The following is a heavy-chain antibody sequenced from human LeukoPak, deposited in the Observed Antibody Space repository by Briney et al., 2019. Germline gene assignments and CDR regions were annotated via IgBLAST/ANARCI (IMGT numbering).Heavy chain of an antibody. CDR3: ARSLRVAVAASY. J-gene: IGHJ4*02. CDR1: GFTSSSYW. D-gene: IGHD6-19*01. Sequence: PGGPLRLSCVASGFTSSSYWMSWVRQAPGKGLEWVANIKQDGSEKYYVDSLKGRFTISRDNAKNSLYLQMNSLTDEDTAIYYCARSLRVAVAASYWGQGTLVTVSS. CDR2: IKQDGSEK. V-gene: IGHV3-7*01.